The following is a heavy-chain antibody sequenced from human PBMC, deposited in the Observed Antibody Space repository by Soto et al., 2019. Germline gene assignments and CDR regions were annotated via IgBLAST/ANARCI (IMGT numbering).Heavy chain of an antibody. D-gene: IGHD6-6*01. J-gene: IGHJ6*02. V-gene: IGHV3-30*03. CDR2: ISNNGGQK. CDR3: ARDPIAAHHYYYYGMDV. CDR1: GFALSSYG. Sequence: TGGSLRLSCAASGFALSSYGMHWVRQAPGKGLEWVAFISNNGGQKKFADSAKGRFSISRDTSKSTVFLQMDSLREDDTALYYCARDPIAAHHYYYYGMDVWGQGTTVTVSS.